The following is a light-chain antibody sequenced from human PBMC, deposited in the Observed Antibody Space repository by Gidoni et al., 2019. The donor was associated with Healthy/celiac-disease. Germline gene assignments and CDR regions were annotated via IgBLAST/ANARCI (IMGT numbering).Light chain of an antibody. V-gene: IGKV1-9*01. CDR3: QQLNSYPLT. J-gene: IGKJ4*01. CDR2: VAS. Sequence: MQLTRSPSSLSASVRDRVTITCRASQGISSHLAWYQQKPGNAPKLLIYVASTLQSGVPSRFSGSGSGTDFTLTISSLQPEDFATYYCQQLNSYPLTFGGGTKVEIK. CDR1: QGISSH.